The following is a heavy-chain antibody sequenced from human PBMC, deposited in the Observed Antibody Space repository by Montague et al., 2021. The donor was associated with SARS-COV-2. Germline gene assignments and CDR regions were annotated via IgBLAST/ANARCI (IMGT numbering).Heavy chain of an antibody. CDR1: GGSTSSSSYY. J-gene: IGHJ3*02. Sequence: SETLSLTCTVSGGSTSSSSYYWGWIRQPPGKGLEWIGSIYYSGSTYYNPSLKSRVTISVDTSKSQFSLKLSSVTAADTAVYYCARFPTSYYYDSKAAPATPDAFDIWGQGTMVTVSS. CDR3: ARFPTSYYYDSKAAPATPDAFDI. CDR2: IYYSGST. D-gene: IGHD3-22*01. V-gene: IGHV4-39*01.